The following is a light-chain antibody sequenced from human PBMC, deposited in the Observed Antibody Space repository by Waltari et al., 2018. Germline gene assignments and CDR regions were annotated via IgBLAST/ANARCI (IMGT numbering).Light chain of an antibody. Sequence: QSALTQPASVAGSPGQSITSACTGTASDVGTYNYGSWYQQHPDKAPKLMIYDVSKRPSGVSTRFSGSKSGNTASLTISGLQAEDEADYYCSSYASGSTFYVFGTGTKVTVL. J-gene: IGLJ1*01. CDR1: ASDVGTYNY. CDR2: DVS. V-gene: IGLV2-14*03. CDR3: SSYASGSTFYV.